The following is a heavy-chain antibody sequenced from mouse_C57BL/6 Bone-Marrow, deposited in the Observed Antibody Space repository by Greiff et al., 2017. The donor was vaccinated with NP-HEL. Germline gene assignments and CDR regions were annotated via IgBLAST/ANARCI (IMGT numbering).Heavy chain of an antibody. Sequence: EVKLVESGGGLVQPGGSLKLSCAASGFTFSDYYMYWVRQTPEKRLEWVAYISNGGGSTYYPDTVKGRFTISRDNAKNTLYLQMSRLKSEDTAMYYCARQGGTFMDYWGQGTSVTVSS. CDR2: ISNGGGST. CDR3: ARQGGTFMDY. J-gene: IGHJ4*01. V-gene: IGHV5-12*01. CDR1: GFTFSDYY.